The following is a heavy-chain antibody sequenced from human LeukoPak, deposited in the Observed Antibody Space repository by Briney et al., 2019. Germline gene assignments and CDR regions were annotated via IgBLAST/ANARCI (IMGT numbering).Heavy chain of an antibody. Sequence: ASVKVSCKASGGTFSSYAISWVRQAPGQGLEWMGRIISILGIANYAQKFQGRVTITADKSTSTAYMELSSLRSEDTAVYYCAREDTLGSGDFDYWGQGTLVTVSS. CDR3: AREDTLGSGDFDY. V-gene: IGHV1-69*04. CDR2: IISILGIA. J-gene: IGHJ4*02. CDR1: GGTFSSYA.